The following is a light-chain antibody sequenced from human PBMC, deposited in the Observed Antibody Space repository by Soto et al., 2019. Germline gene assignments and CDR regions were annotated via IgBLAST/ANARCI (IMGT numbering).Light chain of an antibody. CDR3: QLWVSSSHHFYA. J-gene: IGLJ1*01. CDR1: NIGSKS. V-gene: IGLV3-21*02. Sequence: SYELTQPPSVSVAPGQTARITCGGDNIGSKSVHWYQPKPGQAPVLVVYNDRDRPSGIPERFSGSNSGNTATLTISRVEAGDEADYYCQLWVSSSHHFYAFGTGTKVTVL. CDR2: NDR.